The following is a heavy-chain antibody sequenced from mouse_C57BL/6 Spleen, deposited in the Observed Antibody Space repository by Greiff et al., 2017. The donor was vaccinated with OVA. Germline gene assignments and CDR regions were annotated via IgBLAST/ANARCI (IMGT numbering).Heavy chain of an antibody. J-gene: IGHJ1*03. CDR2: ISSGGDYI. Sequence: EVHLVESGEGLVKPGGSLKLSCAASGFTFSSYAMSWVRQTPEKRLEWVAYISSGGDYIYYADTVKGRFTISRDNARNTLYLQMSSLKSEDTAMYYCTRDRDGYYGYFDVWGTGTTVTVSS. D-gene: IGHD2-3*01. CDR3: TRDRDGYYGYFDV. V-gene: IGHV5-9-1*02. CDR1: GFTFSSYA.